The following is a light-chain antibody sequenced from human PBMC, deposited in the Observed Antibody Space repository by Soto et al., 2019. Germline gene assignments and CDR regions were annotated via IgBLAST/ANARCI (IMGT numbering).Light chain of an antibody. Sequence: QTVVTQEPSFSVSPGGTVTLTCGLTSGSVSTTYYPSWYQQTPGQAPRTLIYSTNIRSSGVPDRFSGSILGNKAALTITGAQADDESDYHCMLYVCGGLVVFGGGTKLTVL. CDR1: SGSVSTTYY. CDR2: STN. CDR3: MLYVCGGLVV. J-gene: IGLJ2*01. V-gene: IGLV8-61*01.